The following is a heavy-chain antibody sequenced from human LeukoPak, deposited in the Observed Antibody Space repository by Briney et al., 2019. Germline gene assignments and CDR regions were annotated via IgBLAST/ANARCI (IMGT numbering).Heavy chain of an antibody. V-gene: IGHV4-59*08. D-gene: IGHD5-24*01. CDR3: ARGAGAGYNLQPFDY. CDR1: GGSISSYY. CDR2: IYYSGST. J-gene: IGHJ4*02. Sequence: AETLSLTCTVSGGSISSYYWSWIRQPPGKGLEWIGYIYYSGSTKYNPSLKSRVSISVDTSKNQFSLKLSSVTAADTAVYYCARGAGAGYNLQPFDYWGQGTLVTVSS.